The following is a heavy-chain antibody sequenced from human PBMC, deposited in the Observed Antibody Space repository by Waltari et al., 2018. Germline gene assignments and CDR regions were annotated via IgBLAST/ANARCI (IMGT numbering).Heavy chain of an antibody. J-gene: IGHJ6*03. Sequence: EVQLVQSGAEVKKPGASLKISCKGSGYNFATYWIGWVRQMPGKGLEWMGVIYPGDSGTRYSPSFQGQVTISADKSISTAYLQWSSLKASDTAMYYCARQRRALAVPATGYYYYMDVWGKGTTVTVSS. CDR1: GYNFATYW. V-gene: IGHV5-51*01. CDR3: ARQRRALAVPATGYYYYMDV. CDR2: IYPGDSGT. D-gene: IGHD6-19*01.